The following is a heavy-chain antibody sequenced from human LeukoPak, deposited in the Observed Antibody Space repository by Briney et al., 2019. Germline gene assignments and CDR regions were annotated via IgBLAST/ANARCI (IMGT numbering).Heavy chain of an antibody. CDR1: GGSISSSAYY. CDR3: ARQLTSYSSAWRAEYFQH. J-gene: IGHJ1*01. D-gene: IGHD6-19*01. V-gene: IGHV4-39*01. CDR2: IYYSGST. Sequence: SETLSLTCTVSGGSISSSAYYWGWIRQPPRKGLEWIGSIYYSGSTYYNPSFKTRVTISVDTSKNQFSLELSSVTAADTAVYYCARQLTSYSSAWRAEYFQHWGQGTLVTVSS.